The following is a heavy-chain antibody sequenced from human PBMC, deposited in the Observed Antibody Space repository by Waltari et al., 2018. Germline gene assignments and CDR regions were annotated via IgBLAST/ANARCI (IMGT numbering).Heavy chain of an antibody. CDR2: ISDSGGNT. J-gene: IGHJ4*02. V-gene: IGHV3-23*01. CDR3: TKRAESNGWTGWIFDY. D-gene: IGHD6-19*01. Sequence: EVQLLESGGGLVQPGGFLRISCAASGSPFSSDAISWVRQAPGKGLEWVSAISDSGGNTYYADSVKGRFTISRDNSKNTLYLQMNSLRAEDTAVYYCTKRAESNGWTGWIFDYWGQGTLVTVSS. CDR1: GSPFSSDA.